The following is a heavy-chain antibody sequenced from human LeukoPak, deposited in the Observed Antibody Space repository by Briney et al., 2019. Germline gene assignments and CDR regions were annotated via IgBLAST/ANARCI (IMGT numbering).Heavy chain of an antibody. CDR1: GASISSGGYF. CDR3: ARGLRSTNYQEITWLDL. Sequence: SETLSLTCAVSGASISSGGYFYSWIRQHPGEGLEWLAYIYYKGNTYYNPSLKSRLTISVDTSKNQFSLNLTSVSAADTAVYYCARGLRSTNYQEITWLDLWGQGTLVTVSS. V-gene: IGHV4-31*11. CDR2: IYYKGNT. J-gene: IGHJ5*02. D-gene: IGHD1-7*01.